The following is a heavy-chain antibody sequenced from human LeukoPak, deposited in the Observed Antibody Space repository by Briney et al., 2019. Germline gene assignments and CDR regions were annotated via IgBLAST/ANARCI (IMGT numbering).Heavy chain of an antibody. V-gene: IGHV3-23*01. CDR2: ISGSGGST. J-gene: IGHJ4*02. D-gene: IGHD3-10*01. CDR3: ARASSWFGELPPYYFDY. Sequence: PGGSLRLSCAASGFTFSSYAMSWVRQAPGKGLEWVSAISGSGGSTYYADSVKGRFTISRDNSKNTLYLQMNSLRAEDTAVYYCARASSWFGELPPYYFDYWGQGTLVTVSS. CDR1: GFTFSSYA.